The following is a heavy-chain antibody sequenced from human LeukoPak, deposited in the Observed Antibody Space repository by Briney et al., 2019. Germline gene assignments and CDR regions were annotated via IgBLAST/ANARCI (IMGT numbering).Heavy chain of an antibody. V-gene: IGHV3-66*01. D-gene: IGHD3/OR15-3a*01. CDR2: IYSGGST. CDR1: GFTFSSYW. J-gene: IGHJ6*03. Sequence: GGSLRLSCAASGFTFSSYWMSWVRQAPGKGLEWVSVIYSGGSTYYADSVKGRFTISRDNSKNTLYLQMNSLRAEDTAVYYCARVDLYYYYYMDVWGKGTTVTVSS. CDR3: ARVDLYYYYYMDV.